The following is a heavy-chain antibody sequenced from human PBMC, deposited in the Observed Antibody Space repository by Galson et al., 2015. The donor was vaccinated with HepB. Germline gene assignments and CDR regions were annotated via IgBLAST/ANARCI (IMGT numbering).Heavy chain of an antibody. Sequence: ETLSLTCTVSGGSISSSSYYWGWIRQPPGKGLEWIGSIYYSGSTYYNPSLKSRVTISVDTSKNQFSLKLSSVTAADTAVYYCARLGDPRLDAFEIWGQGTMVTVSS. J-gene: IGHJ3*02. CDR1: GGSISSSSYY. D-gene: IGHD2-21*01. CDR2: IYYSGST. V-gene: IGHV4-39*01. CDR3: ARLGDPRLDAFEI.